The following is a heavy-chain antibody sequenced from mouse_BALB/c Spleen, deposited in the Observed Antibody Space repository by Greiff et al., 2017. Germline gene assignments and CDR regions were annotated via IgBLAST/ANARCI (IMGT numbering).Heavy chain of an antibody. V-gene: IGHV5-15*02. CDR3: ARSTMVTTLFDV. J-gene: IGHJ1*01. CDR1: GFTFSDYG. CDR2: ISNLAYSI. Sequence: EVQLVESGGGLVQPGGSRKLSCAASGFTFSDYGMAWVRQAPGKGPEWVAFISNLAYSIYYADTVTGRFTISRENAKNTLYLEMSSLRSEDTAMYYCARSTMVTTLFDVWGAGTTVTVSS. D-gene: IGHD2-2*01.